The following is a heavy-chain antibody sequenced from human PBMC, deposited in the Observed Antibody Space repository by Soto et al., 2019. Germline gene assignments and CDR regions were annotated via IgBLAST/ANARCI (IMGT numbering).Heavy chain of an antibody. CDR1: GYTFTSYG. J-gene: IGHJ6*02. V-gene: IGHV1-18*01. CDR3: ARFDYGDFYYSYGMDV. Sequence: ASVKVSCKASGYTFTSYGISWVRQAPGQGLEWMGWISAYNGNTNYAQKLQGRVTMTTDTSTSTAYMELRSLRSDDTAVYYCARFDYGDFYYSYGMDVWGQVTTVTVS. CDR2: ISAYNGNT. D-gene: IGHD4-17*01.